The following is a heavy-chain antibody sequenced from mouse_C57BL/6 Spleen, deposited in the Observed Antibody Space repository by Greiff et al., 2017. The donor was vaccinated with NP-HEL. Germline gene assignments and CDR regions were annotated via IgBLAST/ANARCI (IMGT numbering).Heavy chain of an antibody. CDR2: IDPNSGGT. CDR3: ARLDYRYAMDY. D-gene: IGHD2-4*01. Sequence: QVQLKQPGAELVKPGASVKLSCKASGYTFTSYWMHWVKQRPGRGLEWIGRIDPNSGGTKYNEKFKSKATLTVDKPSSTAYMQLSSLTSEDSAVYYCARLDYRYAMDYWGQGTSVTVSS. V-gene: IGHV1-72*01. CDR1: GYTFTSYW. J-gene: IGHJ4*01.